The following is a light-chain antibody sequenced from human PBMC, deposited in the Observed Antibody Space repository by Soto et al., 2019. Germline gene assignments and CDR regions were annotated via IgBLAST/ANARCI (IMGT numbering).Light chain of an antibody. V-gene: IGKV3-11*01. CDR1: QSVSSY. CDR2: DAS. Sequence: EIVLTQSPATLSLSPGERATLSCRASQSVSSYLAWYQQKPGQAPRLLIYDASNRATGIPARFSGSGSGTDFTLTISSLQSEDFAVYYCQQYNDWPRRLTFGGGTKVDIK. CDR3: QQYNDWPRRLT. J-gene: IGKJ4*01.